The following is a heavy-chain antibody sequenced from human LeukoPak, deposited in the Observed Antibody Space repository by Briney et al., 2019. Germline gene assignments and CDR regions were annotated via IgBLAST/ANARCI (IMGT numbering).Heavy chain of an antibody. CDR2: IYYSGST. CDR3: ARTPYYDFWSGYQRGVFDY. Sequence: RPSETLSLTCTVSGGSISSYYWSWIRQPPGKGLEWIGYIYYSGSTNYNPSLKSRVTISVDTSKNQFSLKLSSVTAADTAVYYCARTPYYDFWSGYQRGVFDYWGQGTLVTVSS. D-gene: IGHD3-3*01. J-gene: IGHJ4*02. CDR1: GGSISSYY. V-gene: IGHV4-59*08.